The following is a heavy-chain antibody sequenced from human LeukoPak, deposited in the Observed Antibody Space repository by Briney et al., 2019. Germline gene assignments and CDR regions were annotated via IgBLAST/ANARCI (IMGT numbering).Heavy chain of an antibody. D-gene: IGHD3-10*01. CDR1: GFTFSSHG. CDR3: ARVTYGSGTYGAFDY. CDR2: ISGSGDNT. Sequence: PGGSLRLSCAASGFTFSSHGMSWVRQAPGKGLEWVSTISGSGDNTYYADSVKGGFTISRDNSKNTLYLQMNSLRAEDTAVYYCARVTYGSGTYGAFDYWGQGTLVTVSS. J-gene: IGHJ4*02. V-gene: IGHV3-23*01.